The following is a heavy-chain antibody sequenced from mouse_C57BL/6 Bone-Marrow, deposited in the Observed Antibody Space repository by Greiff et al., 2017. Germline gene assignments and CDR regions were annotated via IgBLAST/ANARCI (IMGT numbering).Heavy chain of an antibody. CDR2: IYPRDGST. D-gene: IGHD1-1*01. Sequence: QVQLQQSGPELVKPGASVKLSCKASGYTFTSYDINWVKQRPGQGLEWIGWIYPRDGSTKYNEKFKGKATLTVDTSSSTAYMELHSLTSEDSAVYFCARLEFGGSSGGWYFDVWGTGTTVTVSS. J-gene: IGHJ1*03. CDR3: ARLEFGGSSGGWYFDV. V-gene: IGHV1-85*01. CDR1: GYTFTSYD.